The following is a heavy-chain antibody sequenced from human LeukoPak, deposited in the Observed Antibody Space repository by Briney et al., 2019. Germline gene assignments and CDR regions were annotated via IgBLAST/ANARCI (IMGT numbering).Heavy chain of an antibody. CDR3: ARSMNSGWYFTDY. V-gene: IGHV3-23*01. D-gene: IGHD6-19*01. Sequence: GGSLRLSCAASGFTFSRYAMSWVRQAPGKGLEWVSISSGSGGSAYYADSVKGRFTISRDNSKNTLYLQMNSLRAEDTAVYYCARSMNSGWYFTDYWGQGTLVTVSS. CDR1: GFTFSRYA. CDR2: SSGSGGSA. J-gene: IGHJ4*02.